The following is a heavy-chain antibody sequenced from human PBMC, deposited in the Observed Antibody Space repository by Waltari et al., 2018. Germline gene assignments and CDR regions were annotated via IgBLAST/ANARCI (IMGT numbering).Heavy chain of an antibody. CDR2: IGPVCGTA. Sequence: QVQLVQSGAEVKKPGSSVKVSCKASGGTFSSYAISWVRQAPGQGLEWMGIIGPVCGTANYAQKFKGRVTITADKSTSTAYMELSSLRSEDTAVYYCVVWSGYPRGYFDYWGQGTLVTVSS. CDR1: GGTFSSYA. V-gene: IGHV1-69*13. CDR3: VVWSGYPRGYFDY. J-gene: IGHJ4*02. D-gene: IGHD3-3*01.